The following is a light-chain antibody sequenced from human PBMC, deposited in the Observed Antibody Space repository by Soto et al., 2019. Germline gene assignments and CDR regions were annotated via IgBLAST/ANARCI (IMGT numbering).Light chain of an antibody. CDR1: QSVITY. J-gene: IGKJ4*01. Sequence: ESVLTQSPGTLSFSPGERATLSCRASQSVITYLAWYQQKPGQAPRLLVYGASSRATGIPDRFSGSGSGTDFNLTISRLEPEDVAVYYCQQYGSTPLTFGGGTKVELK. CDR3: QQYGSTPLT. V-gene: IGKV3-20*01. CDR2: GAS.